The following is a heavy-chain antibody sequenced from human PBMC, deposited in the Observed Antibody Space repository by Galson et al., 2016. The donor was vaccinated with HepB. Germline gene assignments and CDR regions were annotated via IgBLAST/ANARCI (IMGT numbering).Heavy chain of an antibody. J-gene: IGHJ6*02. D-gene: IGHD3-10*01. Sequence: SLRLSCAASGFTFSDYYISWIRQAPGKGLDWISYISSSGSTIYYADSVKGRFTISRDNAKNSLYLQMNSLRAEDTAVYYCARGGHRFGEYYYYGMDVWGQGTTVTVSS. CDR3: ARGGHRFGEYYYYGMDV. V-gene: IGHV3-11*01. CDR2: ISSSGSTI. CDR1: GFTFSDYY.